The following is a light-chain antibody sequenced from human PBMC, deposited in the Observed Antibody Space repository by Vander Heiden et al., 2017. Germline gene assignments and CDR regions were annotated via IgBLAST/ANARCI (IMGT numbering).Light chain of an antibody. V-gene: IGLV8-61*01. Sequence: QTVVTQGPSFSVSPGGTVTLTCGLTSGLVSTSFHPSWYQQTPGQAPRTLIYNTNTRSSGVPDRFSGSILGNKAALTITGAQPDDECDYYCVLYMGNGIWVFGGGTKLTAL. CDR1: SGLVSTSFH. J-gene: IGLJ3*02. CDR3: VLYMGNGIWV. CDR2: NTN.